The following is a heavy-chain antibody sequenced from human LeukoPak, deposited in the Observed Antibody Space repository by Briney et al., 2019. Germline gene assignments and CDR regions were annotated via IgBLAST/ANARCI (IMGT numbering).Heavy chain of an antibody. CDR2: ISSSSSTI. CDR1: GFTFSRCG. J-gene: IGHJ6*02. CDR3: ATSRGRVRIAAAGTDLPF. V-gene: IGHV3-48*04. Sequence: GGSLRLSCAASGFTFSRCGMNWVRQAPGKGLEWVSYISSSSSTIYYADSVKGRFTISRDSAKNSLYLQMNSLRAEDTAVYYCATSRGRVRIAAAGTDLPFWGQGTTVTVSS. D-gene: IGHD6-13*01.